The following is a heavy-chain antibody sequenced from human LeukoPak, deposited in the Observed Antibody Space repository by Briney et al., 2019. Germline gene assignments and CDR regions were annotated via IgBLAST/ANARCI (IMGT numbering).Heavy chain of an antibody. CDR2: IYYGGST. CDR1: GDSISSSNYY. CDR3: ARHPNIGGAARPGYFDY. V-gene: IGHV4-39*01. Sequence: PSETLSLTCTVSGDSISSSNYYWGWIRQPPGKGLEWIASIYYGGSTYYNASLKSRVTISVDTSRNQFSLKLSSVTAADTAVYYCARHPNIGGAARPGYFDYWGQGALVTVSS. D-gene: IGHD6-6*01. J-gene: IGHJ4*02.